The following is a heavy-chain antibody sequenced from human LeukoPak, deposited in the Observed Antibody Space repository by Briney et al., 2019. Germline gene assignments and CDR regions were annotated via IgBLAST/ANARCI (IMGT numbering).Heavy chain of an antibody. CDR3: AKGDTNSRYSSGNN. CDR2: ISGTGAST. Sequence: GGSLRLSCAGSGFTFGSYAMSWVRQAPGKGLEWVSSISGTGASTFYADSVKGRFTISRDNSKNTLYLQMNSLRVEDTAVYYCAKGDTNSRYSSGNNWAQGKLVTVSS. CDR1: GFTFGSYA. V-gene: IGHV3-23*01. D-gene: IGHD6-19*01. J-gene: IGHJ4*02.